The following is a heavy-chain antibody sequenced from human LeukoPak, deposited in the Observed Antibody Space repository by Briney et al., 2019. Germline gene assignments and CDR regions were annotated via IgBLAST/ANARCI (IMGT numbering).Heavy chain of an antibody. Sequence: SETLSLTCTVSGGSISSYYWSWIRQPPGKGLEWIGEINHSGSTNYNPPLKSRVTISVDTSKNQFSLKPSSVTAADTAVYYCARGGYDFWSGPLNYFDYWGQGTLVTVSS. CDR1: GGSISSYY. V-gene: IGHV4-34*01. J-gene: IGHJ4*02. D-gene: IGHD3-3*01. CDR3: ARGGYDFWSGPLNYFDY. CDR2: INHSGST.